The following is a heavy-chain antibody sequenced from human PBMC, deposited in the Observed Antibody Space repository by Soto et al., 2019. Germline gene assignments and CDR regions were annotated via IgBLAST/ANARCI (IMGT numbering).Heavy chain of an antibody. CDR3: ARVDSSSSWTRNYYYYYYMDV. CDR1: GGSISSYY. Sequence: NPSETLSLTCTVSGGSISSYYWSWIRQPPGKGLEWIGYIYYSGSTNYNPSLKSRVTISVDTSKNQFSLKLSSVTAADTAVYYCARVDSSSSWTRNYYYYYYMDVWGKGTTVTVSS. CDR2: IYYSGST. D-gene: IGHD6-13*01. V-gene: IGHV4-59*01. J-gene: IGHJ6*03.